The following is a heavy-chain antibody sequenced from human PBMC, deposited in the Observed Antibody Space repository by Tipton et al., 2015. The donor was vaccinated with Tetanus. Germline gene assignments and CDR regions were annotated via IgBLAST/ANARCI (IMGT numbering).Heavy chain of an antibody. V-gene: IGHV4-61*08. D-gene: IGHD1-26*01. CDR2: ISSSGRT. CDR3: ARGLTVWAYFDS. CDR1: GASLRGGDYH. Sequence: TLSLTCTVSGASLRGGDYHWSWIRQPPGKGLEWLAYISSSGRTNSNYFLKSRITISQDTSRNQFSLKLTSVTAADTAVYFCARGLTVWAYFDSWGQGTLVTVSS. J-gene: IGHJ4*02.